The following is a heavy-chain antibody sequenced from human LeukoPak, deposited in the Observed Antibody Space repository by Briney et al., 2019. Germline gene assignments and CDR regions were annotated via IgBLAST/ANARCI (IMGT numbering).Heavy chain of an antibody. Sequence: SETLSLTCTASGGSISSSSYYWGWIRQPPGKGLEWIGSIYSGSTYYNPSLKSRVTISVDTSKNQLSLKLSSVTAADTAVYYCARERRATVTTVAFDIWGQGTMVTVSS. CDR2: IYSGST. CDR3: ARERRATVTTVAFDI. J-gene: IGHJ3*02. D-gene: IGHD4-17*01. V-gene: IGHV4-39*02. CDR1: GGSISSSSYY.